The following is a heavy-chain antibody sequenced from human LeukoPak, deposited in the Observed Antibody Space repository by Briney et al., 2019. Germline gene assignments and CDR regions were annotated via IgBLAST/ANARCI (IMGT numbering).Heavy chain of an antibody. Sequence: PSETLSLTCTVSGGSISSSSYYWGWIRQPPGKGLEWIGSIYYSGSTYNNPSLKSRVTISVDTSKNQFSLKLSSVTAADTAVYYCARDKEYYGSGSYLGSSGAFDIWGQGTMVTVSS. CDR1: GGSISSSSYY. V-gene: IGHV4-39*07. J-gene: IGHJ3*02. D-gene: IGHD3-10*01. CDR2: IYYSGST. CDR3: ARDKEYYGSGSYLGSSGAFDI.